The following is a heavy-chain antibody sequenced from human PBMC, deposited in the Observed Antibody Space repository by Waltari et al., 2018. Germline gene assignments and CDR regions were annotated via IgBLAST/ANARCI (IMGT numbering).Heavy chain of an antibody. CDR2: FDSEEGET. D-gene: IGHD3-16*01. CDR1: GYLLTELS. CDR3: ARVIRGRPRFDY. J-gene: IGHJ4*02. V-gene: IGHV1-24*01. Sequence: QVQLIQSGAEVKRPGASVRVSCKVSGYLLTELSIHWVRQVPGKGLEWMGGFDSEEGETIYAQSFQGRVTMTEDTSTDTGYMELSSLRSEDTAVYYCARVIRGRPRFDYWGQGTLVTVSS.